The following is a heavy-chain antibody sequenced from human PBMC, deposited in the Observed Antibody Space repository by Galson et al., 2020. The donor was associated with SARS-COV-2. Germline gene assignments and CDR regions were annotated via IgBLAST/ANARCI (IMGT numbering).Heavy chain of an antibody. CDR3: TRLDGGGSCPYRDY. CDR1: GFTFSTYP. Sequence: GESLKISCVASGFTFSTYPMSWVRQAPGKGLEWVSSIESSSGKTYYVDSVKGRFTISRDNAKNSLYLQMDTLRADDTALYYCTRLDGGGSCPYRDYWGQGTLVTVSA. CDR2: IESSSGKT. D-gene: IGHD2-15*01. V-gene: IGHV3-21*01. J-gene: IGHJ4*02.